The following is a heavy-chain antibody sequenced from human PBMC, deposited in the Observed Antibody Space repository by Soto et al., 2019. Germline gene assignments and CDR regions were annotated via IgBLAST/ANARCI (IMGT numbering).Heavy chain of an antibody. J-gene: IGHJ5*02. CDR2: IYWNDDK. CDR3: AHREIIAAAGPVVSWFDP. D-gene: IGHD6-13*01. CDR1: GFSLSTSGVG. Sequence: SGPTLVNPTQTLTLTCTFSGFSLSTSGVGVGWIRQPPGKALEWLALIYWNDDKRYSPSLKSRLTITKDTSKNQVVLTMTNMDPVDTATYYCAHREIIAAAGPVVSWFDPWGPGTLVTVSS. V-gene: IGHV2-5*01.